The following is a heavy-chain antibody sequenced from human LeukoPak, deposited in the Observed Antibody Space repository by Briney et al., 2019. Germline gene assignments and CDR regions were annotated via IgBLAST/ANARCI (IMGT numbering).Heavy chain of an antibody. J-gene: IGHJ4*02. Sequence: SVKVSCKASGGTFSSYAISWVRQAPGQGLEWMGGIIPIFGTANYAQKFQGGVTITADKSTSTAYMELSSLRSEDTAVYYCAFDVWGSYRYARLGYWGQGTLVTVSS. CDR1: GGTFSSYA. CDR2: IIPIFGTA. CDR3: AFDVWGSYRYARLGY. V-gene: IGHV1-69*06. D-gene: IGHD3-16*02.